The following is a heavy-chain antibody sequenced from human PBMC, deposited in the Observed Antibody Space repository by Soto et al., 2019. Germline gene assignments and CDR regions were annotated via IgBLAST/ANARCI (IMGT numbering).Heavy chain of an antibody. CDR1: GYTFTSYG. J-gene: IGHJ5*02. CDR3: ARDQEDSAMSEGSGGSCFRFDP. D-gene: IGHD2-15*01. V-gene: IGHV1-18*01. Sequence: QVQLVQSGAEVKKPGASVKVSCKASGYTFTSYGISWVRQAPGQGLEWMGWISAYNGNTNYAQKLQGRVTMTPDTSTSTAYMELRSLRSDDTAVYYCARDQEDSAMSEGSGGSCFRFDPWGQGTLVTVSS. CDR2: ISAYNGNT.